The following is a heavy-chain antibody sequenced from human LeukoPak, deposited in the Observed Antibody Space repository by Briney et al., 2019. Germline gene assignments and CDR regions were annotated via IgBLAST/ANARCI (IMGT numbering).Heavy chain of an antibody. V-gene: IGHV4-39*01. D-gene: IGHD4-11*01. CDR3: ARHGGTRVTLVEVYYFDY. CDR2: IYYTGGT. J-gene: IGHJ4*02. Sequence: SETLSLTCSVSGGSITSSSYYWGWIRQPPEKGLAWIGSIYYTGGTYYSPSLKSRVTISVDTSKNQFSLKLSSVTAADTAVYYCARHGGTRVTLVEVYYFDYWGQGTLVTVSS. CDR1: GGSITSSSYY.